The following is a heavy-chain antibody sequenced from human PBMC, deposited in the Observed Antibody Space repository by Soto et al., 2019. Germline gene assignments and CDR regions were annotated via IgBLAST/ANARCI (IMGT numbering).Heavy chain of an antibody. J-gene: IGHJ6*02. CDR3: ARARVGATSGWGRPADYGMDV. V-gene: IGHV4-59*01. Sequence: SETLSLTCTVSCGSISSYYWSWIRQPPGKGLEGIGDIYYSGSTNYNPSLKSRVTISVDTSKNQFSLKLSSVTAADTAVYYCARARVGATSGWGRPADYGMDVWGQGTTVTVSS. CDR2: IYYSGST. CDR1: CGSISSYY. D-gene: IGHD1-26*01.